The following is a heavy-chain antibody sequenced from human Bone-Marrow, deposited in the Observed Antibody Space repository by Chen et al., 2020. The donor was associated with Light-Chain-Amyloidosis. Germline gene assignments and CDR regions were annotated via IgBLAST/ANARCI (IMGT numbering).Heavy chain of an antibody. V-gene: IGHV3-11*05. CDR2: ISGSTGYT. D-gene: IGHD3-16*02. CDR1: GFAFNDSY. Sequence: QVRLVESGGGWVKPGGSLRLSCGASGFAFNDSYMSFIRQAPGKGLEWVSYISGSTGYTNYADSVKGRFTISRYNARNSLYLQMNSLRVEDTAVYYCASFDGRYKFDYWGQGTLVTVSS. CDR3: ASFDGRYKFDY. J-gene: IGHJ4*02.